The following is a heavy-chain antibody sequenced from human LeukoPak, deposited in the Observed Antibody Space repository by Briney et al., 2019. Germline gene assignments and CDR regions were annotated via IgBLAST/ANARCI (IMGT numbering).Heavy chain of an antibody. J-gene: IGHJ4*02. V-gene: IGHV3-33*06. D-gene: IGHD4-17*01. Sequence: GRSLRLSCAEPGFTFRSYVLHWVRQAPGKGLEWVALIRSDGSSKNYADPVKGRFTISRDASKNTVYLQMNSLRAEDTAVYSCAKWSGDYPSYYLDYWGQGTLVTVSS. CDR1: GFTFRSYV. CDR2: IRSDGSSK. CDR3: AKWSGDYPSYYLDY.